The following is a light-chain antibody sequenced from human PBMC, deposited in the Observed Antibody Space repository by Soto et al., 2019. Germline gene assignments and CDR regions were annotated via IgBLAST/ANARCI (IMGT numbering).Light chain of an antibody. V-gene: IGLV1-40*01. CDR1: SSNIGAGYD. CDR2: GNS. CDR3: QSYDSNLLV. J-gene: IGLJ2*01. Sequence: QSVLTQPPSVSGAPGQRVTISCTGSSSNIGAGYDVHWYQQLPGTAPKLLIFGNSNRPSGVPDRFSGSKSHTSASLAITGLQAEDEADYYCQSYDSNLLVFGGGTKVTVL.